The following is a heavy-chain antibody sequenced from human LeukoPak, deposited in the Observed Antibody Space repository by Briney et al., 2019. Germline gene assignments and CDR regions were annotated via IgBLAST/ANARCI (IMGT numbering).Heavy chain of an antibody. CDR1: GFTFNSYP. V-gene: IGHV3-64D*06. CDR3: FKESGFMVAPNSAFDI. CDR2: ISRNGGST. D-gene: IGHD4/OR15-4a*01. Sequence: PGGSLRLSCSASGFTFNSYPMHWVRQAPGKGLEYVSGISRNGGSTYYADSLKGRFTISRDNSKNTLYLQISRLRAEDAAVYYCFKESGFMVAPNSAFDIWGQGTMVTASS. J-gene: IGHJ3*02.